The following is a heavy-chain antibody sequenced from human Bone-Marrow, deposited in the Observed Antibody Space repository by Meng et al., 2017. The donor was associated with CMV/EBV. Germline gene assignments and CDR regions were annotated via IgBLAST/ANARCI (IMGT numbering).Heavy chain of an antibody. V-gene: IGHV3-30*02. CDR2: IRYDGSIK. CDR3: ARAGALWFGGGLDV. Sequence: GESLKISCAASGFSFNKYGMHWVRQAPGKGLEWVAFIRYDGSIKDYADSVTGRFSISRDSSKNTLFLQMNSLTAGDTAVYYCARAGALWFGGGLDVWGQGTTVTVSS. CDR1: GFSFNKYG. D-gene: IGHD3-10*01. J-gene: IGHJ6*02.